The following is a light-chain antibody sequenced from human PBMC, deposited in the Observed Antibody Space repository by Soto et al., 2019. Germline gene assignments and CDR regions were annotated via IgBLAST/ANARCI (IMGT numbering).Light chain of an antibody. J-gene: IGLJ3*02. Sequence: QSALTQPPSVSRSPGQSVTISCTGTSSDVGGHNSVSWYQQHPGKAPKLMIYEVNKRPSGVPDRFSGSKSGNTASLTVSGLQAEDESDYYCSSYADSSNLVFGGGTKLTLL. CDR1: SSDVGGHNS. CDR3: SSYADSSNLV. V-gene: IGLV2-8*02. CDR2: EVN.